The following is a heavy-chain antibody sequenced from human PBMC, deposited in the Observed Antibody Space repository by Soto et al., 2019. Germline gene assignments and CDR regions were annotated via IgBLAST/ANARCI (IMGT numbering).Heavy chain of an antibody. CDR2: VYYTGDT. V-gene: IGHV4-59*08. J-gene: IGHJ6*02. CDR3: VRQGIEYRHGLAAV. Sequence: QVQLQQSGPRLVKPSETLSLTCTVSSGPSRSYNWGWIRQSPRRGLEWIGYVYYTGDTAYNPSLNLLVTISADTSTNNISLTLSSVTAADTAGSYCVRQGIEYRHGLAAVGGPGPTVTVSS. D-gene: IGHD2-2*01. CDR1: SGPSRSYN.